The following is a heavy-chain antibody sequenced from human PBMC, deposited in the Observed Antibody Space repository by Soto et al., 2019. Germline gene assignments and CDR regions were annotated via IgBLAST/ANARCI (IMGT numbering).Heavy chain of an antibody. V-gene: IGHV1-58*01. CDR1: GCTFTNSP. CDR3: AADHSSGYNYLNY. D-gene: IGHD3-22*01. J-gene: IGHJ4*02. CDR2: IVVGCGNT. Sequence: GAAVKVSCKASGCTFTNSPVQWVRQARGQGLEWIGWIVVGCGNTNYAQKFQARVTITRDMCTSTAYMELSSLRSEDTAVYYCAADHSSGYNYLNYWGQGTLVTAPQ.